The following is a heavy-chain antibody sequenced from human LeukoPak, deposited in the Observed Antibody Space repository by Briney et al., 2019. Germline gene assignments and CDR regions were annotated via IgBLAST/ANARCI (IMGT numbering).Heavy chain of an antibody. J-gene: IGHJ4*02. D-gene: IGHD2-2*01. CDR2: ITNWNGTI. V-gene: IGHV3-48*04. CDR3: ARSDAPIDKHFDY. Sequence: GVLRLSCAAAGFAFSDYNMNWVRQAPAKGLEGVSSITNWNGTIYYADSVKCPFTISKDNATNSLYLQMNSLRAEDTAVYYCARSDAPIDKHFDYWGQGTLVTVSS. CDR1: GFAFSDYN.